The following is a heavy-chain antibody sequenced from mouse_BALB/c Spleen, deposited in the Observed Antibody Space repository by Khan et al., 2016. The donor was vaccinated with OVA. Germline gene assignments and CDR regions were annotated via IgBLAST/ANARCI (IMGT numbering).Heavy chain of an antibody. D-gene: IGHD2-14*01. CDR1: GDSITSDY. Sequence: EVQLQESGPSLVKPSQTLSLTCSVTGDSITSDYWYWIRKFPGNKLEYMGYITYSGSTYYNPSLKSRISITRDTSKNHHYLQLNSVTTEDTATYYCARCTRNWGQGTSVTVSS. CDR3: ARCTRN. V-gene: IGHV3-8*02. CDR2: ITYSGST. J-gene: IGHJ4*01.